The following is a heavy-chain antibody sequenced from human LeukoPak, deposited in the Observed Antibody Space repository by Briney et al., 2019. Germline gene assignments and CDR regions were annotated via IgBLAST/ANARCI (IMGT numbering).Heavy chain of an antibody. CDR1: GDSISSHY. J-gene: IGHJ4*02. D-gene: IGHD6-19*01. V-gene: IGHV4-59*11. CDR3: AGIWYSSGYYFDY. CDR2: IYDTGTT. Sequence: SETLSLTYTVSGDSISSHYWSWIRQPPGKGLEWIAYIYDTGTTVSNPSLKRRVSMSLDRSKNEFSLQLTSVTAADTAVYYCAGIWYSSGYYFDYWGQGTLVTVSS.